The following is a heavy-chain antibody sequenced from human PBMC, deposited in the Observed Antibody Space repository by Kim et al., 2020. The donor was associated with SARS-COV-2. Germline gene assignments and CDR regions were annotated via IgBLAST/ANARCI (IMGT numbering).Heavy chain of an antibody. D-gene: IGHD2-21*01. J-gene: IGHJ4*02. V-gene: IGHV3-21*01. CDR2: TSADSRYI. CDR1: GFSFTSHS. Sequence: GGSLRLSCAASGFSFTSHSLIWVRQAPGKGLEWLSVTSADSRYIYYADSVKGRFNISRDDAKNSVYLHLNSLSAEDTAVYFCARGGVGGANCQTRHLDHWGQGMLVTVSP. CDR3: ARGGVGGANCQTRHLDH.